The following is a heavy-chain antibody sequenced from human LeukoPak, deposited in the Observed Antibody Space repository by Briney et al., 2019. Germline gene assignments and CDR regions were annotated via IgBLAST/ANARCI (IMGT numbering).Heavy chain of an antibody. CDR3: ARPLSSYYGSGSSHAFDI. Sequence: SETLSLTCTVSGGSISSYYWSWIRQPPGKGLEWIGYIYYSGSTNYNPSLKSRVTISVDKSKNQFSLKLSSVTAADTAVYYCARPLSSYYGSGSSHAFDIWGQGTMVTVSS. V-gene: IGHV4-59*12. D-gene: IGHD3-10*01. J-gene: IGHJ3*02. CDR1: GGSISSYY. CDR2: IYYSGST.